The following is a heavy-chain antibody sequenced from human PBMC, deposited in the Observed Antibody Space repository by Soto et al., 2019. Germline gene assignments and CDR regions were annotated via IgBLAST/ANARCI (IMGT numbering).Heavy chain of an antibody. CDR2: IIPIFGTA. J-gene: IGHJ6*02. CDR1: GGTFSSYA. D-gene: IGHD6-13*01. V-gene: IGHV1-69*13. Sequence: SVKVSCKASGGTFSSYAISWVRQAPGQGLEWMGGIIPIFGTANYAQKFQGRVTITADESTSTAYMELSSLRSEDTAVYYCARVGSSWHNYYYYYGMDVWGQGTTVTVSS. CDR3: ARVGSSWHNYYYYYGMDV.